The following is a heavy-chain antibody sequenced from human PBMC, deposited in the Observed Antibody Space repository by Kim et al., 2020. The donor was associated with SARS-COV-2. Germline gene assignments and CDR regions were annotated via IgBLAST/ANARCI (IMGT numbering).Heavy chain of an antibody. D-gene: IGHD6-13*01. CDR3: ASSIAAAGTPGYYYYGMDV. Sequence: GGSLRLSCAASGFTVSSNYMSWVRQAPGKGLEWVSVIYSGGSTYYADSVKGRFTISRHNSKNTLYLQMNSLRAEDTAVYYCASSIAAAGTPGYYYYGMDVWGQGTTVTVSS. V-gene: IGHV3-53*04. CDR2: IYSGGST. CDR1: GFTVSSNY. J-gene: IGHJ6*02.